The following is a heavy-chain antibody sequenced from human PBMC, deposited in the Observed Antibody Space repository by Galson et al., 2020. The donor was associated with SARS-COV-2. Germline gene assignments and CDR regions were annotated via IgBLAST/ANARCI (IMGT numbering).Heavy chain of an antibody. Sequence: TLSLTCTVSGGSISSGGYYWSWIRQHPGKGLEWIGYIYYSGSTYYNPSLKSRVTISVDTSKNQFSLKLSSVTAADTAVHYCARVCGPRITICGVVDYYYYMDVWGKGTTVTVSS. CDR1: GGSISSGGYY. D-gene: IGHD3-3*01. CDR2: IYYSGST. J-gene: IGHJ6*03. CDR3: ARVCGPRITICGVVDYYYYMDV. V-gene: IGHV4-31*03.